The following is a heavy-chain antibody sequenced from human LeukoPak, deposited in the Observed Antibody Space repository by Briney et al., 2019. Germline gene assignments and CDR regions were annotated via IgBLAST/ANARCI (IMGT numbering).Heavy chain of an antibody. CDR2: IYYTGTT. CDR1: GGSVSSHY. J-gene: IGHJ2*01. D-gene: IGHD4-17*01. V-gene: IGHV4-59*02. CDR3: ARDRDDSDDYLREWYFDL. Sequence: PSATLSLTCTVSGGSVSSHYWSWIRQPPGKGLEWIGYIYYTGTTNNNPSLKSRVTISLDTSKNQFSLKLISVTAADTAVYYCARDRDDSDDYLREWYFDLWGRGTLVSVST.